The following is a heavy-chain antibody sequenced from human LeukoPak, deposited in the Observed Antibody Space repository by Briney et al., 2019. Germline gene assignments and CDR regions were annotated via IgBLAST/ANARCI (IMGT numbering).Heavy chain of an antibody. CDR1: GGSISSSSYY. CDR2: IYYSGST. J-gene: IGHJ4*02. Sequence: SETLSLTCTVSGGSISSSSYYWGWIRQPPGKGLEWIGYIYYSGSTNYNPSLKSRVTISVDTSKNQFSLKLSSVTAADTAVYYCARRDDYYDYWGQGTLVTVSS. CDR3: ARRDDYYDY. V-gene: IGHV4-61*05.